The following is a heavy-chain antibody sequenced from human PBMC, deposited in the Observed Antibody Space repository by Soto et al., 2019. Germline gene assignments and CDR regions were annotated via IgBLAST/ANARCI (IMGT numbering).Heavy chain of an antibody. Sequence: QVHLQESGPGLVKPSETLSLTCTVSGGSITTNYWSWIRQSPGKGLEWIGYLYHNGRTDYNPSLKSRATISVDTSKNQFFLRLTSVTAADTAMYYCARKKAEPQDDAFDIWGQGTMVAVSS. J-gene: IGHJ3*02. CDR1: GGSITTNY. CDR3: ARKKAEPQDDAFDI. CDR2: LYHNGRT. V-gene: IGHV4-59*01.